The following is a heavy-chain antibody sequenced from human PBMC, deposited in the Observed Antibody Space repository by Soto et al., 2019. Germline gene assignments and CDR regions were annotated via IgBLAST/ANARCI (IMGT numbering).Heavy chain of an antibody. V-gene: IGHV4-34*01. Sequence: PSETLSLTCAVYGGSFSGYYLSWIRQPPGKGLEWIGEINHSGSTNYNPSLKSRVTISVDTSKNQFSLKLTSVTAADTAVYYCARGGRGYSYALDSWGQGTLVTVSS. D-gene: IGHD5-18*01. CDR2: INHSGST. CDR3: ARGGRGYSYALDS. J-gene: IGHJ4*02. CDR1: GGSFSGYY.